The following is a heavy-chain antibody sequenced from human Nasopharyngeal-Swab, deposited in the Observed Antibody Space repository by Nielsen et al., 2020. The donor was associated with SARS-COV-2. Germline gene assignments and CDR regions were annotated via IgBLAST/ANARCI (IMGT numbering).Heavy chain of an antibody. CDR1: GYTFTSYG. D-gene: IGHD6-19*01. Sequence: ASVKVSCKASGYTFTSYGISWVRQAPGQGLEWMGWISAYNGNTNYAQKLQGRVTMTTDTSTSTAYMELRSLRSDDTAVYYCARESSSGWVGRHYFDYWGQGTLVTVSS. J-gene: IGHJ4*02. CDR2: ISAYNGNT. V-gene: IGHV1-18*01. CDR3: ARESSSGWVGRHYFDY.